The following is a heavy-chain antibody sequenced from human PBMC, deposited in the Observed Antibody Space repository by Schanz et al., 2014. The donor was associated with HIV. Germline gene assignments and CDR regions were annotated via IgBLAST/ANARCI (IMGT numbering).Heavy chain of an antibody. Sequence: HVQLVESGGGVVQPGRSLRLSCAASGFNFRTYGMHWVRQAPGNGLEWAPNKNKDGSDKYYADSVKGRFTISRDNSKNTLYLQMNSLRAEDTALYYCARGGTTDYLDNWGQGTLVTVSS. D-gene: IGHD4-17*01. J-gene: IGHJ4*02. CDR2: KNKDGSDK. CDR1: GFNFRTYG. CDR3: ARGGTTDYLDN. V-gene: IGHV3-33*01.